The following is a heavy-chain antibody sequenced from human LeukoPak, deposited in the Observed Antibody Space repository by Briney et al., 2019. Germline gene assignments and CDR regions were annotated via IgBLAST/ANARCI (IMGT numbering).Heavy chain of an antibody. V-gene: IGHV3-13*01. Sequence: GGSLRLSCTASGFTFSSYDMHWVRQATGKGLEWVSAIGTAGDTYSPGSVKGLLTICRENAKNSLYLQMNSLRAGDRAVYCCARWVGRGGLLGYWEQGTRVSVSS. D-gene: IGHD5/OR15-5a*01. CDR3: ARWVGRGGLLGY. CDR1: GFTFSSYD. CDR2: IGTAGDT. J-gene: IGHJ4*02.